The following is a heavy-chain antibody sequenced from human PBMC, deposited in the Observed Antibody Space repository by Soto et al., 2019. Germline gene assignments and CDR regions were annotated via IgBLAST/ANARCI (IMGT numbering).Heavy chain of an antibody. V-gene: IGHV4-39*01. CDR1: DDSINSDKYY. CDR2: IYYRGNA. D-gene: IGHD5-12*01. CDR3: ARLEGLATISYYFDF. J-gene: IGHJ4*02. Sequence: QLQLQESGPGLVKPSETLSLTCSVSDDSINSDKYYWGWIRQPPGKGLEWIGSIYYRGNAYYNPSLQTRVTISLDKSKSQFSLQLNSVTAVDSAVYFCARLEGLATISYYFDFWGPGALVTVSS.